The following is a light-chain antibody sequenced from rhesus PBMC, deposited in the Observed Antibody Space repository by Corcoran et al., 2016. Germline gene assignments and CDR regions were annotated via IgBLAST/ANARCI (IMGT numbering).Light chain of an antibody. CDR2: AAS. V-gene: IGKV1-28*01. CDR3: LQHNSYPLT. Sequence: DIQMTQSPSSLSASVGDTVTITCRASQGIRSYLNWFQQKPGKAPKPLIYAASSLESGVPSRFSGSGSGKEFTLTISSLQPEDFAAYYCLQHNSYPLTFGGGTKVEIK. CDR1: QGIRSY. J-gene: IGKJ4*01.